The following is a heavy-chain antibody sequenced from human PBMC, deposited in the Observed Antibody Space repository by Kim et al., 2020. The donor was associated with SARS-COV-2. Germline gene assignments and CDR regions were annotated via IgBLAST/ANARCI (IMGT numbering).Heavy chain of an antibody. CDR3: ARDRPYDSSGYRRGHDY. V-gene: IGHV3-11*06. J-gene: IGHJ4*02. D-gene: IGHD3-22*01. Sequence: VKGRFTISRDNAKNSLYLQMNSLRAEDTAVYYCARDRPYDSSGYRRGHDYWGQGTLVTVSS.